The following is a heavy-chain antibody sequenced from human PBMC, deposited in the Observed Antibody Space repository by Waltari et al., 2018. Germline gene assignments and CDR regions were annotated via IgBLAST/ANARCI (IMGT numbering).Heavy chain of an antibody. D-gene: IGHD4-17*01. CDR3: ARGARRTTVTTGWWYFDL. CDR2: SNSDGSST. CDR1: GFTYRMYW. J-gene: IGHJ2*01. Sequence: EVQMVESGGGLVQPGGSLGPSCAASGFTYRMYWMHSLRQAPGKGLVWVSRSNSDGSSTSYADSVKGRFTISKDNAKHTVYLQMNSLRAEDTAIYYCARGARRTTVTTGWWYFDLWGRGTLVTVSS. V-gene: IGHV3-74*01.